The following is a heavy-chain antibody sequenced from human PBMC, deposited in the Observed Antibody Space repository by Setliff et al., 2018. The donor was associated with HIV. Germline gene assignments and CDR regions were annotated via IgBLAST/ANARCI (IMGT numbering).Heavy chain of an antibody. CDR2: INPTGGST. Sequence: ASVKVSCKPSGSSFTNHYMHWVRQAPGQGLEWMGVINPTGGSTRKTQKFQGRVAMTRDTSTSTVYMELSSLRSEDTAVYYCASAGAWQRNALDIWGQGTMVTVSS. J-gene: IGHJ3*02. CDR3: ASAGAWQRNALDI. CDR1: GSSFTNHY. D-gene: IGHD5-12*01. V-gene: IGHV1-46*01.